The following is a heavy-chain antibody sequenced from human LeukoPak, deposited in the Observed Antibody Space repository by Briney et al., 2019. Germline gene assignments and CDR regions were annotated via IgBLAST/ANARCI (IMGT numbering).Heavy chain of an antibody. CDR3: AKDPRNILTGDYDDFDI. D-gene: IGHD3-9*01. V-gene: IGHV1-46*01. J-gene: IGHJ3*02. CDR2: LNPTYDIP. CDR1: GYTFSNYC. Sequence: ASVKVSCKASGYTFSNYCMHWVRQAPGQGLEWMGILNPTYDIPIHAQTFEGRVTMTRDMSTSTVYMELTTLTSDDTAVYFCAKDPRNILTGDYDDFDIWGQGTMVIVSS.